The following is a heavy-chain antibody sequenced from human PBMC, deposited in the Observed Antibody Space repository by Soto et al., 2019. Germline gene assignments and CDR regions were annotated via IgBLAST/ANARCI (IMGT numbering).Heavy chain of an antibody. V-gene: IGHV4-59*01. CDR3: VREGSVTGYYPDAFDL. D-gene: IGHD3-9*01. CDR1: GDSISSYY. J-gene: IGHJ3*01. CDR2: IHYTWST. Sequence: PSETLSLTCTVSGDSISSYYWTWIRQPPGKGLEWIGYIHYTWSTNYNPSLKRRVTMSVDTSQNQFSLRLSSVTAADTAVYYCVREGSVTGYYPDAFDLWGQGTMVTVS.